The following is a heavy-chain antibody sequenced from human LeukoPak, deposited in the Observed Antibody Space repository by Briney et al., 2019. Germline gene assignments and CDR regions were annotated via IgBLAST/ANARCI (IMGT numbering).Heavy chain of an antibody. V-gene: IGHV1-46*01. CDR1: GYTFTSYY. CDR3: ARPTSGSYWDDAFDI. CDR2: INPSGGST. Sequence: GASVKVSCKASGYTFTSYYMHWVRQAPGQGLEWMGIINPSGGSTSYAQKFQGRVTMTRDMSTSTVCMELSSLRSEDTAVYYCARPTSGSYWDDAFDIWGQGTMVTVSS. D-gene: IGHD1-26*01. J-gene: IGHJ3*02.